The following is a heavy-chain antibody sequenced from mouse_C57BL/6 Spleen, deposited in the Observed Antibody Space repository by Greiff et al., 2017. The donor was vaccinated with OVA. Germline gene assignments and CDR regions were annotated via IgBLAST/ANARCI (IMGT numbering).Heavy chain of an antibody. CDR3: ARNYDYFDY. Sequence: QVHVKQPGAELVKPGASVKLSCKASGYTFTSYWMHWVKQRPGQGLEWIGMIHPNSGSTNYNEKFKSKATLTVDKSSSTAYMQLSSLTSEDSAVYYCARNYDYFDYWGQGTTLTVSS. D-gene: IGHD2-4*01. CDR2: IHPNSGST. V-gene: IGHV1-64*01. J-gene: IGHJ2*01. CDR1: GYTFTSYW.